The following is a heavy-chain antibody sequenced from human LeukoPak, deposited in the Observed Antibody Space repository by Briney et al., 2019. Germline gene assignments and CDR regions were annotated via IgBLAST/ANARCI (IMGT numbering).Heavy chain of an antibody. V-gene: IGHV1-69*13. CDR1: GGTFSSYA. CDR3: AREPVRVRGVVGDY. Sequence: ASVKVSCKASGGTFSSYAISWVRQAPGQGLEWMGGIIPIFGTANYAQKFQGRVTITADESTSTAYMELSSLRSEDTAVYYCAREPVRVRGVVGDYWGQGTLVTVSS. CDR2: IIPIFGTA. J-gene: IGHJ4*02. D-gene: IGHD3-10*01.